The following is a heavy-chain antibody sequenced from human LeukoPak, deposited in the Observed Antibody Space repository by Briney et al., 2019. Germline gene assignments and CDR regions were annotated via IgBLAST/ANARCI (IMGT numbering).Heavy chain of an antibody. V-gene: IGHV3-21*01. CDR1: GFTFSSYS. Sequence: HGGSLRLSCAASGFTFSSYSMNWVRQAPGKGLEWVSSISSSSSYIYYADSVKGRFTISRDNAKNSLYLQMNSLRAEDTAVYYCARVVGSGSYFDSWGQGTLVTVSS. D-gene: IGHD3-10*01. J-gene: IGHJ4*02. CDR2: ISSSSSYI. CDR3: ARVVGSGSYFDS.